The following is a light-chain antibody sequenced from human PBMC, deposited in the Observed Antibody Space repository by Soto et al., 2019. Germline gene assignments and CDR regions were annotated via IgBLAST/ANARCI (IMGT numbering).Light chain of an antibody. J-gene: IGKJ5*01. Sequence: IVLTQSPAALSLSPGDRATLSCRASQSVSSYLAWYQHKPGQAPRLLIYDASNRATGIPARFSGSGSGTDFTLTISRLEPEDFAVYYCQQRSSWPITFGQGTRLEIK. CDR3: QQRSSWPIT. CDR2: DAS. CDR1: QSVSSY. V-gene: IGKV3-11*01.